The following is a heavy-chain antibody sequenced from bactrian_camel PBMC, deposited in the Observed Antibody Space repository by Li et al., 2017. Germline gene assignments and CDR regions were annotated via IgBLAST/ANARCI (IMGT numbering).Heavy chain of an antibody. J-gene: IGHJ4*01. D-gene: IGHD2*01. V-gene: IGHV3S53*01. Sequence: HVQLVESGGGTVQPGGSLRLSCVVSGQIYTDYCMAWFRQAPGKEREAVAVFEKEGSRTYAVAVKGRFSASEDLDANILYLHMNSLKPEDTAMYYCAATRSYDDCSRLTADEYKSWGQGTQVTVS. CDR2: FEKEGSR. CDR1: GQIYTDYC. CDR3: AATRSYDDCSRLTADEYKS.